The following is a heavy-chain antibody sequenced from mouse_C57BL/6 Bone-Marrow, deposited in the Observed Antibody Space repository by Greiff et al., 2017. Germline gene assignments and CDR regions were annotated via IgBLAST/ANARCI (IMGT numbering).Heavy chain of an antibody. CDR3: ARRDYYGSSPDY. D-gene: IGHD1-1*01. V-gene: IGHV1-81*01. CDR1: GYTFTSSG. J-gene: IGHJ2*01. CDR2: IYPRSGNT. Sequence: VKLLESGAELARPGASVKLSCKASGYTFTSSGISWVKQRTGQGLEWIGEIYPRSGNTYYNEKFKGKATLTADKSSSTAYMELRRLTSEDSAVYFCARRDYYGSSPDYWGQGTTLTVSS.